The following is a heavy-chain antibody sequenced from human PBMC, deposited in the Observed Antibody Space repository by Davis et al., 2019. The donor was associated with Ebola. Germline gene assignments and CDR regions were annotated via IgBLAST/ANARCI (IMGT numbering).Heavy chain of an antibody. CDR1: GVNFRTYS. V-gene: IGHV3-30*14. CDR3: ATTQWLREFDN. Sequence: GESLKISCVASGVNFRTYSMHWVRQAPGKGLEWVASISYDGNKEYYADSGRGRFIISRDKSNNTLYLEMSSLRVDDTAVYYCATTQWLREFDNWGQGTLVTVSS. J-gene: IGHJ4*02. CDR2: ISYDGNKE. D-gene: IGHD6-19*01.